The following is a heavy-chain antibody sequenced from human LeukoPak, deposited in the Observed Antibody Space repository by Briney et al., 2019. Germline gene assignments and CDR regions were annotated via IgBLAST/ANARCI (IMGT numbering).Heavy chain of an antibody. D-gene: IGHD2-15*01. CDR1: GGSISSYY. J-gene: IGHJ4*02. Sequence: SETLSLTCTVSGGSISSYYWSWIRQPPGKGLEWIGYIYYSGSTNYNPSLKSRVTISVDTPKNQFSLKLSSVTAADTAVYYCARLDCSGGSCYFDYWGQGTLVTVSS. CDR2: IYYSGST. CDR3: ARLDCSGGSCYFDY. V-gene: IGHV4-59*08.